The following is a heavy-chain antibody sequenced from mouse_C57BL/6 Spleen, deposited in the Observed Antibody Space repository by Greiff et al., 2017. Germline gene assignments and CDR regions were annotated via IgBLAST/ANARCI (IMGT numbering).Heavy chain of an antibody. J-gene: IGHJ2*01. CDR2: IYPRDGSP. V-gene: IGHV1-78*01. D-gene: IGHD1-1*01. Sequence: QVQLQQSDAELVKPGASVKISCKVSGYTFTDHTIPWLKQRPEQGLEWIGYIYPRDGSPNYTEKFKGKATLTAAKSSSTAYMQLNSLTCVDSAVYFCERHNYGSSYGFDYGGQGTTLTGSS. CDR3: ERHNYGSSYGFDY. CDR1: GYTFTDHT.